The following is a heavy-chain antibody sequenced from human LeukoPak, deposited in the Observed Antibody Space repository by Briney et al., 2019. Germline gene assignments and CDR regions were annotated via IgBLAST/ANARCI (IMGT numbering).Heavy chain of an antibody. J-gene: IGHJ4*02. CDR3: AKGRAADLKYDFIDY. Sequence: GGSLRLSCAASGFTFSSYGMHWVRQAPGKGLEWGAVIWYDGSNRYYADSVKGRFTISRDNSKNTLYLQMNSLRAEDTAVYYCAKGRAADLKYDFIDYWGQGTLVTVSS. D-gene: IGHD3-3*01. V-gene: IGHV3-33*06. CDR1: GFTFSSYG. CDR2: IWYDGSNR.